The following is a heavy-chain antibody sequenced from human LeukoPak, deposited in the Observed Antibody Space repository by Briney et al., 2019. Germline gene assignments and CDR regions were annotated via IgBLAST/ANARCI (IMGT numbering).Heavy chain of an antibody. Sequence: PSETLSLTCTVSGASMSSRDYWGWIRQPPGRGLEWLGNIYYSGGTHYNPSLKSRVTMSVDTSKNQLSLKLSSVTAADTAVHFCALDGVNYYGSTGYHYVWGQGTLVTVSS. CDR3: ALDGVNYYGSTGYHYV. D-gene: IGHD3-22*01. CDR2: IYYSGGT. V-gene: IGHV4-38-2*02. CDR1: GASMSSRDY. J-gene: IGHJ4*02.